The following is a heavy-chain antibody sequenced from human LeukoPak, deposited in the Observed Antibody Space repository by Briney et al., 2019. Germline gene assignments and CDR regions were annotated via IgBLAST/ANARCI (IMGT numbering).Heavy chain of an antibody. CDR2: ISYSGST. Sequence: SETLSLTCPVSGGSISGYYWCWIRQPPGKGLEWIGYISYSGSTNYNPSLRSRVTISVDTSKNQFSLKLSSVTAADTAVYYCARRHSGAWSLQHWGQGTLVTVSS. J-gene: IGHJ1*01. CDR1: GGSISGYY. D-gene: IGHD6-19*01. V-gene: IGHV4-59*08. CDR3: ARRHSGAWSLQH.